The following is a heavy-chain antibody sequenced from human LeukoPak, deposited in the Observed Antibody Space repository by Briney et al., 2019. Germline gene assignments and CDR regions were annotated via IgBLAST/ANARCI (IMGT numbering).Heavy chain of an antibody. CDR3: AKHRSGIAASGSNY. D-gene: IGHD6-25*01. J-gene: IGHJ4*02. V-gene: IGHV3-23*01. CDR2: SVISDSGGGSGGST. CDR1: GFTFTSYA. Sequence: GGSLRLSCAASGFTFTSYAMSWVRQAPGKGLEWVSVSVISDSGGGSGGSTYYADSVKGRFTISRDDSNNTLYLQMNNLRVEDPAFYYCAKHRSGIAASGSNYWGQGTLVSVSS.